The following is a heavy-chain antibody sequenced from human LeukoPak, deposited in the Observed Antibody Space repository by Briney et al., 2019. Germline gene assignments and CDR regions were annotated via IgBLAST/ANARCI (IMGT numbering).Heavy chain of an antibody. Sequence: PSETLSLTCTVSGGSISSSSYYWGWIRQPPGKGLEWIGSIYYSGSTYYNPSLKSRVTISVDTSKNQFSLKLSSVTAADTAVYYCARGGGVAGTVDYWGQGTLVTVSS. D-gene: IGHD6-19*01. J-gene: IGHJ4*02. CDR2: IYYSGST. CDR1: GGSISSSSYY. CDR3: ARGGGVAGTVDY. V-gene: IGHV4-39*07.